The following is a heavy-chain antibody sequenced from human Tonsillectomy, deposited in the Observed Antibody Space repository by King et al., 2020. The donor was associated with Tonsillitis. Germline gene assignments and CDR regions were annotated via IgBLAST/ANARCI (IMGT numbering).Heavy chain of an antibody. CDR1: GFTFSSYG. CDR3: AKDRDSGDYEPLDH. Sequence: EQLVQSGGGVVQSGGSLRLSCAASGFTFSSYGIHWVXXAPXKGXXXVXXXXXXXXXXXXXXAGKGRFXISRDFSKNTVYLQMSXXXVEDTAVFYCAKDRDSGDYEPLDHWGQGTLVTVS. J-gene: IGHJ4*02. D-gene: IGHD4-17*01. V-gene: IGHV3-30*02. CDR2: XXXXXXXX.